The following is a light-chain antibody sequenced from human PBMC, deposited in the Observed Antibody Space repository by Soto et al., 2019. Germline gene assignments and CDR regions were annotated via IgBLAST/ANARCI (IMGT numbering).Light chain of an antibody. CDR2: GAS. CDR1: QSVSSN. Sequence: EIVMTQSPATLSVSPGERATLSCRASQSVSSNLAWYQQKPGQAPRLLIYGASTSATGIPARFSGSGSGTGFTLTISSLQSEDFAVYYCQQYNNWWTFGQGTKVEIK. V-gene: IGKV3-15*01. J-gene: IGKJ1*01. CDR3: QQYNNWWT.